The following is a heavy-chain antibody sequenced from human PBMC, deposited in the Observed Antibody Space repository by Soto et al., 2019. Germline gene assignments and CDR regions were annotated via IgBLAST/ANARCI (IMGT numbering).Heavy chain of an antibody. J-gene: IGHJ6*02. Sequence: QVQLQESGPGLVKPSETLSLTCSVSGGSISSDYWSRIRQPPGKGLEWIGYIYYNGSTNYHPSLKSRVSMSRDTSKNQFSLKVSSVTAADTAVYYCARQSRSGQSPYYFYGVDVWGQGTTVTVSS. CDR3: ARQSRSGQSPYYFYGVDV. D-gene: IGHD3-10*01. CDR2: IYYNGST. CDR1: GGSISSDY. V-gene: IGHV4-59*08.